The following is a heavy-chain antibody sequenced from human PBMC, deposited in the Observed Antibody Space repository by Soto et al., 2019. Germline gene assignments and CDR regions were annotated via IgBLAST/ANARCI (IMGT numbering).Heavy chain of an antibody. Sequence: EVQLLESGGGLVQPGGSLRLSCAASGFTFSSYAMSWVRQAPGKGLEWVSAISGSGGSTYYADSVKGRFTISRDNSKNPLYLQMNSLRAEDTAVYYCAKDQASFGLLWFGELSKGMDVWGQGTTVTVSS. D-gene: IGHD3-10*01. CDR2: ISGSGGST. J-gene: IGHJ6*02. CDR1: GFTFSSYA. V-gene: IGHV3-23*01. CDR3: AKDQASFGLLWFGELSKGMDV.